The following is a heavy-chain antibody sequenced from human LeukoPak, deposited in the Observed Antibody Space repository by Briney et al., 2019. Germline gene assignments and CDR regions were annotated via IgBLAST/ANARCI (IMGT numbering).Heavy chain of an antibody. CDR1: GFTVSSNY. Sequence: PGGSLRLSCAASGFTVSSNYMSWVRQAPGKGLEGVSVIYSGGSTYYADSVKGRFTISRDNSKNTLYLQMNSLRAEDTAVYYCAKDQDYYDSKSAFDDWGQGSLITVSS. V-gene: IGHV3-53*01. CDR2: IYSGGST. D-gene: IGHD3-22*01. CDR3: AKDQDYYDSKSAFDD. J-gene: IGHJ4*02.